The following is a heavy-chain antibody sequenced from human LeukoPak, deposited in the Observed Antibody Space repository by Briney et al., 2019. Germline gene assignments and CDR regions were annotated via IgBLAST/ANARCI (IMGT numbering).Heavy chain of an antibody. D-gene: IGHD6-19*01. CDR2: IYYSGST. Sequence: PSETLSLTCTVSGGSISSSSYYWGWIRQPPGKGLEWIESIYYSGSTYYNPSLKSRVTISVDTSKNQFSLKLSSVTAADTAVYYCARFHSSSTASSGWYVSAYNWFDPWGQGTLVTVSS. CDR3: ARFHSSSTASSGWYVSAYNWFDP. V-gene: IGHV4-39*01. J-gene: IGHJ5*02. CDR1: GGSISSSSYY.